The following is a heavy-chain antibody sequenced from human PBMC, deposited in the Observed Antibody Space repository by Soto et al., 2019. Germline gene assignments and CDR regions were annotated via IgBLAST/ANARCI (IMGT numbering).Heavy chain of an antibody. Sequence: GASVKVSCKASGYTFTSYYMHWVRQAPGQGLEWMGIINPSGGSTSYAQKFQGRVTMTRDTSTSTVYMELSSLRSEDTAVYYCARDLRDVLMVYAIGPNNYYYYGMDVWGQGTTVTVSS. D-gene: IGHD2-8*01. J-gene: IGHJ6*02. CDR1: GYTFTSYY. CDR2: INPSGGST. CDR3: ARDLRDVLMVYAIGPNNYYYYGMDV. V-gene: IGHV1-46*01.